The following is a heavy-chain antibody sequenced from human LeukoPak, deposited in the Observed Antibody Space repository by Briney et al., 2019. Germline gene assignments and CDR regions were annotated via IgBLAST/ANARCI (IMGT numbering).Heavy chain of an antibody. CDR1: GGSISSYY. Sequence: SETLSLTCTVSGGSISSYYWSWIRQPPGKGLEWIAYIHYSGSTNYNPSLKSRVTISVDTSKNQFSLKLSSVTAADTAVYYCARDQGSIILGYFDYWGQGTLVTVSS. V-gene: IGHV4-59*12. CDR3: ARDQGSIILGYFDY. CDR2: IHYSGST. D-gene: IGHD1-14*01. J-gene: IGHJ4*02.